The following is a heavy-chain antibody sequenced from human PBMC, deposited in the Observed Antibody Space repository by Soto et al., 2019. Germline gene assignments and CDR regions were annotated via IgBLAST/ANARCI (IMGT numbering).Heavy chain of an antibody. V-gene: IGHV4-34*01. CDR2: INHSGST. CDR1: VGSFSGYY. Sequence: SETLSLTCAVYVGSFSGYYWSWIRQPPGKGLEWIGEINHSGSTNYNPSLKSRVTISVDTSKNQFSLKLSSVTAADTAVYYCATGSVRHQFDPWGQGTLVTVSS. CDR3: ATGSVRHQFDP. J-gene: IGHJ5*02.